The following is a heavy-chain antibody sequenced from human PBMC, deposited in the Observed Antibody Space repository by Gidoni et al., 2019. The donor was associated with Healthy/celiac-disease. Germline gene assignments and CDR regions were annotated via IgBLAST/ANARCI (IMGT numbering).Heavy chain of an antibody. Sequence: QVQLQQWGAGLLKPSATLSLTCAVYGGSLSGYYWSWIRQPQGKGLEWIGEINHSGSTNYHPSLKSRVTISVDTSKNQFSLKLSSVTAADTAVYYCARLGPIDGGSSQDYWGQGTLVTVSS. V-gene: IGHV4-34*01. J-gene: IGHJ4*02. CDR1: GGSLSGYY. D-gene: IGHD6-6*01. CDR3: ARLGPIDGGSSQDY. CDR2: INHSGST.